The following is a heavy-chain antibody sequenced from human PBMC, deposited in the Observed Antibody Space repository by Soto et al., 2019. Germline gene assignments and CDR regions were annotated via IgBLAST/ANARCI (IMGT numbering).Heavy chain of an antibody. J-gene: IGHJ4*02. CDR2: ISYDGSNK. D-gene: IGHD1-26*01. V-gene: IGHV3-30*18. CDR3: AKDPLFPYSGSSDSFDS. Sequence: PGGSLRLSCAASGFTFSSYGMHWVRQAPGKGLEWVAVISYDGSNKYYADSVKGRFTISRDNSKNTLYLQMHSLRAEDTAVYYCAKDPLFPYSGSSDSFDSRGRGPLVTVSS. CDR1: GFTFSSYG.